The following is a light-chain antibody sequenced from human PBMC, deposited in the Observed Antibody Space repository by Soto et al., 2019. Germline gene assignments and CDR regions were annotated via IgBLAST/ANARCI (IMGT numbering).Light chain of an antibody. CDR2: DAS. V-gene: IGKV3D-20*02. CDR1: QSISSNY. Sequence: EIVLTQSPGTLSLSPGERSTLSFRSSQSISSNYLAWYQQKPGQAPRLLIYDASNRATGIPARFSGSGSGTDFTLTISSLEPEDFAVYYCQQRSNWPGFTFGPGTKVDI. CDR3: QQRSNWPGFT. J-gene: IGKJ3*01.